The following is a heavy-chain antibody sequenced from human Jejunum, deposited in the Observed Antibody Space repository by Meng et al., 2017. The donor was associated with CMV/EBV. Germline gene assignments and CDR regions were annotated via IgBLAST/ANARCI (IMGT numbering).Heavy chain of an antibody. CDR3: ATGVADFEY. CDR2: MNPNRGTT. J-gene: IGHJ4*02. V-gene: IGHV1-8*01. CDR1: GYTFTSYD. Sequence: VQSGAEVKKPGAYVKVSCKASGYTFTSYDINWVRQGTGQGLEWMGWMNPNRGTTGYAQKFQGRVTMTRNISKSTAYMDLSSLRSEDTAVYYCATGVADFEYWGQGTLVTVSS. D-gene: IGHD6-19*01.